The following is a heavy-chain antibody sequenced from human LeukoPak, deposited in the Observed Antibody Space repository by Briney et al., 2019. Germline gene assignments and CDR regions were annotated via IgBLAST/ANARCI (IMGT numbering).Heavy chain of an antibody. D-gene: IGHD4-11*01. J-gene: IGHJ4*02. CDR1: GFTFSSNW. V-gene: IGHV3-7*01. CDR2: INQDGSVK. Sequence: GGSLRLSCAASGFTFSSNWMCWVRQDPGKGLEWVANINQDGSVKNYVDSVKGRFTISRDNAKNSLYLQMNSLRAEDTAVYYCVVTTRIYPFDYWGQGTLVTVSS. CDR3: VVTTRIYPFDY.